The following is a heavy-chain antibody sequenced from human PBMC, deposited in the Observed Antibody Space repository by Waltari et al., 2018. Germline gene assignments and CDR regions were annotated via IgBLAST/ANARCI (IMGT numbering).Heavy chain of an antibody. CDR2: IYGGGTT. CDR1: GFTVTTNY. D-gene: IGHD7-27*01. Sequence: EVQLVESGGGLIQPGGSLRLSCAASGFTVTTNYMNWVRQAPGKGPEWVSVIYGGGTTDYGDSVKGRFIISRDDSKNTVYLQMNSLRAEDTAVYYCARGSPKGTNWGCLDSWGQGALVTVSS. V-gene: IGHV3-53*01. CDR3: ARGSPKGTNWGCLDS. J-gene: IGHJ4*02.